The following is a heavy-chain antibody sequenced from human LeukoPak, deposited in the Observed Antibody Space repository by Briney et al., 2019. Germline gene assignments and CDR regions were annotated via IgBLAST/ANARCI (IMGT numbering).Heavy chain of an antibody. Sequence: KPSETLSLTCTDSGGSVSSSSYYWGWIRQPPGKGLEWIGSIYYSGSTYYNPSLKSRVTISVDTSKNQFSLKLSSVTAADTAVYYCARHVLTAGTDYWGQGTLVTVSS. D-gene: IGHD7-27*01. CDR2: IYYSGST. CDR3: ARHVLTAGTDY. J-gene: IGHJ4*02. CDR1: GGSVSSSSYY. V-gene: IGHV4-39*01.